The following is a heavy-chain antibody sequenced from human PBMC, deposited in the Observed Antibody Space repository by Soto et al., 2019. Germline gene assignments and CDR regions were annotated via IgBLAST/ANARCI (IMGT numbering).Heavy chain of an antibody. CDR2: IKQDGSEK. Sequence: EVQLVESGGGLVQPGGSLRLSCAASGFTFSSYWMSWVRQAPGKGLEWVANIKQDGSEKYYVDSVKGRFTISRDNAKNSLYLQMNSLRAEDTAVYYCARVYYYGSGSSDAFDIWGQGTMVTVPS. J-gene: IGHJ3*02. CDR3: ARVYYYGSGSSDAFDI. V-gene: IGHV3-7*01. D-gene: IGHD3-10*01. CDR1: GFTFSSYW.